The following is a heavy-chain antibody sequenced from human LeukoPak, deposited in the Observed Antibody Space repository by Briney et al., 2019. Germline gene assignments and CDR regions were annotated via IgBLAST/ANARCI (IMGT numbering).Heavy chain of an antibody. CDR1: GDSITRYY. CDR2: FYDSGNT. J-gene: IGHJ6*03. V-gene: IGHV4-4*07. Sequence: PSETLSLTCTVSGDSITRYYWNWIRQPAGKGLEWIGRFYDSGNTNYNPSLKSRVTMSVDTSKNQFSLDLRSVTAADTAVYYCARGPSASTSCYDFPYYYMDVWGKGTTVTVSS. CDR3: ARGPSASTSCYDFPYYYMDV. D-gene: IGHD2-2*01.